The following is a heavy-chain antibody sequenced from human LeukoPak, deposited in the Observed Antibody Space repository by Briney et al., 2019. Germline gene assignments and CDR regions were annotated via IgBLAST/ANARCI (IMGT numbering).Heavy chain of an antibody. J-gene: IGHJ3*02. CDR3: ARGWALRYFDWLSGVDDAFDI. CDR1: GYTFTYRY. V-gene: IGHV1-45*02. D-gene: IGHD3-9*01. Sequence: ASVKVSCKASGYTFTYRYLHWVRQAPGQALEWMGWITPFNGNTNYAQKFQDRVTITRDRSMSTAYMELSSLRSDDTAVYYCARGWALRYFDWLSGVDDAFDIWGQGTMVTVSS. CDR2: ITPFNGNT.